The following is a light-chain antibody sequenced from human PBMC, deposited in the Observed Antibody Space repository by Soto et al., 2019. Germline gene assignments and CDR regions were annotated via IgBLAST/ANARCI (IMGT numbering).Light chain of an antibody. V-gene: IGKV3-15*01. CDR3: QQYKDWRT. J-gene: IGKJ1*01. CDR2: GAS. CDR1: QSVSTY. Sequence: EIVLTQSPATLSLSPGERATLSCRASQSVSTYLAWYQQKPGQAPRLLIYGASTRATGLPARFSGSGSGTEFTLTISSLQSEDFAVYYCQQYKDWRTFGQGTKVDI.